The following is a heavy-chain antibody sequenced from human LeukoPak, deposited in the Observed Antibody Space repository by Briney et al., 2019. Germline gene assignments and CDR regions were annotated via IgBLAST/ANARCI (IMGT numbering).Heavy chain of an antibody. Sequence: PSETLSLTCTVSGGSISSSYGTWIRQPPGKGLEWIGYIFYSGGTNYNPSLKSRVTISVDTSRNQFSLKLSSVTAADTAVYYCARMGYYDSSGYYYFDYWGQGTLVTVSS. CDR1: GGSISSSY. V-gene: IGHV4-59*12. D-gene: IGHD3-22*01. J-gene: IGHJ4*02. CDR3: ARMGYYDSSGYYYFDY. CDR2: IFYSGGT.